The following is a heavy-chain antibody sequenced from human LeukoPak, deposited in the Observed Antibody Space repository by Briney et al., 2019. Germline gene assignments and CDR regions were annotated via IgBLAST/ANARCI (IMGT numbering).Heavy chain of an antibody. CDR1: GGSISSYY. J-gene: IGHJ5*02. Sequence: SETLSLTCTVSGGSISSYYWSWIRRPPGKGLEWIGYIYYSGGTNYNPSLKSRVTISVDTSKNQFSLKLSSVTAADTAVYYCARARSGRSVWFDPWGQGTLVTVSS. D-gene: IGHD2-15*01. V-gene: IGHV4-59*08. CDR2: IYYSGGT. CDR3: ARARSGRSVWFDP.